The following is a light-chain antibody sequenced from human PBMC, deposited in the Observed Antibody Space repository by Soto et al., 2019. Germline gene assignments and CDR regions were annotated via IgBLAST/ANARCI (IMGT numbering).Light chain of an antibody. CDR2: EDT. J-gene: IGLJ3*02. V-gene: IGLV2-8*01. CDR3: SSHAGHTRLV. Sequence: QSALTQPPSASGSPGQSVTISCTGTSRDVGGYNFVSWYQQHPGKAPKLLIYEDTKRPSGVPDRFSGSKSGNTASLTVSGPQVGDWGDYYCSSHAGHTRLVFGGGTQLTVL. CDR1: SRDVGGYNF.